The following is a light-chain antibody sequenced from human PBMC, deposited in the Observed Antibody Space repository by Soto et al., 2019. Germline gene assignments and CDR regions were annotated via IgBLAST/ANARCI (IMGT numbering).Light chain of an antibody. V-gene: IGLV1-40*01. J-gene: IGLJ2*01. Sequence: QSVLTQPPSVSGAPGQRVTISCTGSSSNIGAGYDVHWYQQLPGTAPKLLIYGNSNRPSGVPDRFSGSKSGTSASLAITGLQTEDEADHYCQFYDSSLSDVFGGGTKLTVL. CDR1: SSNIGAGYD. CDR2: GNS. CDR3: QFYDSSLSDV.